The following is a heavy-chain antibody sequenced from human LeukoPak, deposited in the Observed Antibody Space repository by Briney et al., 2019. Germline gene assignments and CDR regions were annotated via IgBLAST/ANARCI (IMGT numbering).Heavy chain of an antibody. D-gene: IGHD3-3*01. Sequence: ASVKVSCKASGYTFTSYGVSWVRQAPGQGLEWMGWISAYNGNTNYAQKIQGRVTMTTDTSTSTAYMELRSLRSDDTAVYYCARVYDFWSGYYPQPQHFDPWGQGTLVTVSS. J-gene: IGHJ5*02. V-gene: IGHV1-18*01. CDR2: ISAYNGNT. CDR3: ARVYDFWSGYYPQPQHFDP. CDR1: GYTFTSYG.